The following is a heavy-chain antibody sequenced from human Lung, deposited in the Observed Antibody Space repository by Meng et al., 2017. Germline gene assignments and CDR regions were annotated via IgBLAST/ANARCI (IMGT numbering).Heavy chain of an antibody. V-gene: IGHV3-15*01. D-gene: IGHD3-9*01. J-gene: IGHJ4*02. CDR2: IKSNTDGGTT. CDR3: TWDDKAVSDY. Sequence: VQVVEAWGDLVKPGGSLGLSCAAPGFYFSNAWMSWVRQAPGKGLEWVGRIKSNTDGGTTEYAAPVTGRFTISRDDSKSTLNLHLSGLRTDDTGVYYCTWDDKAVSDYWGQGTLVTVSS. CDR1: GFYFSNAW.